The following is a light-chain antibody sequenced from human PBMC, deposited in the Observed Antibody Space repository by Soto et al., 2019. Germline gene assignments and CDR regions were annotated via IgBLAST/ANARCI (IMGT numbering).Light chain of an antibody. CDR1: SGAIGGYNS. Sequence: SALTQPASVSGSPGQSITISCSGTSGAIGGYNSVSWYQQHPAKAPKLLIYEVVKRPSGVSNRFSGSKSGNTASLTISGLQADDEADYYYSSFTSSSTWVFGGGTKLTVL. J-gene: IGLJ3*02. CDR2: EVV. CDR3: SSFTSSSTWV. V-gene: IGLV2-14*01.